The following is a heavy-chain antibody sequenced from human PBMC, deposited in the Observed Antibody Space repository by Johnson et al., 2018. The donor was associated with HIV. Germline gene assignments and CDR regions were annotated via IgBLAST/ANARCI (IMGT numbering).Heavy chain of an antibody. CDR1: GFTFSNYG. CDR3: AKDQWMFDI. D-gene: IGHD3-10*02. CDR2: IRYDGSNK. Sequence: QVQLVESGGGLVQPGGSLRLSCTASGFTFSNYGFHWVRQAPGKGLDWVAFIRYDGSNKYYADSVKGRFTISRDNSKNTLYLQMNSLRAEDTALYYCAKDQWMFDIWGQGTMVTVSS. V-gene: IGHV3-30*02. J-gene: IGHJ3*02.